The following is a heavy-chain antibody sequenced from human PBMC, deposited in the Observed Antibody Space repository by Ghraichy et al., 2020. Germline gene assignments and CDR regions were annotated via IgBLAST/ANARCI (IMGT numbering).Heavy chain of an antibody. V-gene: IGHV6-1*01. Sequence: SETLSLTTCAISGDSVSSNSAAWNWIRQSPSRGLEWLGRTYYRSKWYNDYAVSVKSRITINPDTSKNQFSLQLNSVTPEDTAVYYCARALFPQYSSSWYYYYGMDVWGQGTTVTVSS. CDR3: ARALFPQYSSSWYYYYGMDV. CDR1: GDSVSSNSAA. J-gene: IGHJ6*02. CDR2: TYYRSKWYN. D-gene: IGHD6-13*01.